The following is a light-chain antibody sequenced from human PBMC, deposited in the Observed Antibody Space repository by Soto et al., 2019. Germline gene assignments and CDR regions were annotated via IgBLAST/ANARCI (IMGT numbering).Light chain of an antibody. CDR2: VKSDGSH. CDR3: QTWGTGIVV. V-gene: IGLV4-69*01. Sequence: QLVLTQSPSASASLGASVKLTCTLSSGHSNYAIAWHQQQPGKGPRYLMKVKSDGSHNKGDGIPDRFSGSISGAERYLTISSLQSEDEADYYCQTWGTGIVVFGGGTKRTV. CDR1: SGHSNYA. J-gene: IGLJ2*01.